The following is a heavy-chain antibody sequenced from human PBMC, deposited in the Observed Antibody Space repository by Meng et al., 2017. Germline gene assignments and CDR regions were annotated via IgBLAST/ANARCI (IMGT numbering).Heavy chain of an antibody. CDR2: IIPIFGTA. D-gene: IGHD3-22*01. Sequence: SVKVSCKASGGTFSSYAISWVRQAPGQGLEWMGGIIPIFGTANYAQKLQGRVTITADESTSTAYMELSSLRSEDTAVYYCARTRAPPRYYDSSGYYYRGYFDYWGQGTLVTVSS. V-gene: IGHV1-69*13. J-gene: IGHJ4*02. CDR1: GGTFSSYA. CDR3: ARTRAPPRYYDSSGYYYRGYFDY.